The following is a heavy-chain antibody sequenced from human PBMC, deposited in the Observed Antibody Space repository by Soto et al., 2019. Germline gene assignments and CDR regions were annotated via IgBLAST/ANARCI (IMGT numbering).Heavy chain of an antibody. Sequence: QVQLAQSANEVKKPGASVRVSCKAAGYTFIRYGIAWVRQAPGQGLEWMGWISPYNDYTVYAQKFQGRVSMTADTSTRTVDMTLRGLKSADTAVYDCARGGYYDNSWGKLSHYGFDVWGQGTSVSVSS. D-gene: IGHD3-16*01. J-gene: IGHJ6*02. CDR1: GYTFIRYG. CDR2: ISPYNDYT. CDR3: ARGGYYDNSWGKLSHYGFDV. V-gene: IGHV1-18*01.